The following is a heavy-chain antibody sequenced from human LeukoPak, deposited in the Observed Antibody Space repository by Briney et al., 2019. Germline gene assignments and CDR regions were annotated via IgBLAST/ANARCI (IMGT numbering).Heavy chain of an antibody. CDR1: GGSISSYY. V-gene: IGHV4-59*01. Sequence: SETLSLTCTVSGGSISSYYWSWIRQPPGKGLEWIGYIYYSETTNYNPSLKSRVTISADTSKNQFSLKLSSVTAADTAVYYCARGVYIAAAQYGYWGQGTLVTVSS. J-gene: IGHJ4*02. D-gene: IGHD6-13*01. CDR3: ARGVYIAAAQYGY. CDR2: IYYSETT.